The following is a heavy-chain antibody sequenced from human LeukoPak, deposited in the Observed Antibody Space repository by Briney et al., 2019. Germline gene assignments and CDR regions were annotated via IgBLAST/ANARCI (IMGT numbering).Heavy chain of an antibody. CDR2: IYHSGST. Sequence: SETLSLTCTVSGYSISSGYYWGWIRQPPGKGLEWIGSIYHSGSTYYNPSLKSRVTISVDTSKNQFSLKLSSVTAADTAVYYCARRNGYDTKFDPWGQGTLVTVSS. V-gene: IGHV4-38-2*02. CDR3: ARRNGYDTKFDP. D-gene: IGHD5-12*01. J-gene: IGHJ5*02. CDR1: GYSISSGYY.